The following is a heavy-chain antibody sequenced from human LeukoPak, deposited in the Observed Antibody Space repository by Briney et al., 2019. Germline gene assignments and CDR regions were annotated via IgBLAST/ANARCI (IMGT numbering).Heavy chain of an antibody. D-gene: IGHD1-26*01. Sequence: ASVKVSCKASGDTFSSYAISWVRQAPGQGLEWMGGIIPMFDTSNYAQKFQGRVTITADKSTSTAYMELSSLRSEDTAVYYCATAPSLSGSYYRLLNYWGQGTLVTVSS. J-gene: IGHJ4*02. CDR1: GDTFSSYA. V-gene: IGHV1-69*06. CDR3: ATAPSLSGSYYRLLNY. CDR2: IIPMFDTS.